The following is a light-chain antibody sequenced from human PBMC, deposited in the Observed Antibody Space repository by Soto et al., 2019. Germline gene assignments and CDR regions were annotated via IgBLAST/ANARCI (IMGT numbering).Light chain of an antibody. CDR1: QSISNN. CDR3: QQYNNWPRT. CDR2: GAS. V-gene: IGKV3-15*01. J-gene: IGKJ1*01. Sequence: EVAMTQSPATLSVSPGERATLSCRASQSISNNLAWYQQKPGQAPRLLIFGASTRATGVPARFSGSGSGTEFILTISSLQSEDFAVYYCQQYNNWPRTFGQGTKVDIK.